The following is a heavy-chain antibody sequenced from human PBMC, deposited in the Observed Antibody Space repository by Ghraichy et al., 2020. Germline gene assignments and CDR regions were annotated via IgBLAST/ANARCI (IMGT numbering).Heavy chain of an antibody. CDR3: ARYESYYYDSSGYSYAFDI. D-gene: IGHD3-22*01. CDR2: ISSTSSTT. V-gene: IGHV3-48*02. J-gene: IGHJ3*02. CDR1: GFTFSTYS. Sequence: GGSLRLSCAGSGFTFSTYSMNWVRQAPGKGLEWVSYISSTSSTTYYADSVKGRFTISRDNAKNSLYLQMNSLRDEDTAVYYCARYESYYYDSSGYSYAFDIWGQGTMVTVSS.